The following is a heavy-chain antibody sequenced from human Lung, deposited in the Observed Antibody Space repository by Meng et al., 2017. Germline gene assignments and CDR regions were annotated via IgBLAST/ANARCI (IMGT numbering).Heavy chain of an antibody. J-gene: IGHJ4*02. D-gene: IGHD2-15*01. CDR3: AILSHCTGGTCYPYDY. CDR2: ISPYNGYT. CDR1: GYTFASSATYG. Sequence: QVQLVQSGAEVKKPGASVKVSCKASGYTFASSATYGITWVRQAPGQGLEWMGWISPYNGYTSSIQKFQGRVTMTTDTSTSTAYMELMSLGSDDTAVYYCAILSHCTGGTCYPYDYWGQGTLVTVSS. V-gene: IGHV1-18*01.